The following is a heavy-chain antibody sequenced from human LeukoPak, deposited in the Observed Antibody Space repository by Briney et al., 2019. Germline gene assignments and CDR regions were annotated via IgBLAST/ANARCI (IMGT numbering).Heavy chain of an antibody. CDR1: GFTFSSYE. V-gene: IGHV3-48*03. J-gene: IGHJ4*02. Sequence: PGGSLRLSCAASGFTFSSYEMNWVRQAPGKGLEWVSYISSSGSTIYYADSVKGRFTISRDNAKNSLYLQMNSLRAEDAAVYYCARDRGLVVVAATDYWGQGTLVTVSS. CDR3: ARDRGLVVVAATDY. CDR2: ISSSGSTI. D-gene: IGHD2-15*01.